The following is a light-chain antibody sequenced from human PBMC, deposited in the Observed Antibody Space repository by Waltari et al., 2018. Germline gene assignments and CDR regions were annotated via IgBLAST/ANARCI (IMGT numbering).Light chain of an antibody. V-gene: IGKV1-9*01. J-gene: IGKJ3*01. Sequence: IKLTQSPSSLSASVGDRVTITCRASQGIGSYLAWYQQKPGKAPKLLIYAASTLKNAVPSRFSGSGFGTDFTLTISSLQPEDFATYYCQQSNSYPFTFGPGTKVDIK. CDR2: AAS. CDR1: QGIGSY. CDR3: QQSNSYPFT.